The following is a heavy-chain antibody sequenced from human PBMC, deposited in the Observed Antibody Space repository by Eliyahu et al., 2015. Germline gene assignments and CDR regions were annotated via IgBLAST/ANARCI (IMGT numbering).Heavy chain of an antibody. V-gene: IGHV4-31*03. J-gene: IGHJ5*02. CDR3: ARRTYDSSGYLFSWFDP. D-gene: IGHD3-22*01. CDR2: IYYSGST. CDR1: GGSISXGXYX. Sequence: QVQLQESGPGLVKPSQTLSLTCXVSGGSISXGXYXWSWXRQPPGKGLXWIGXIYYSGSTYYNPSLKSRVTISVDTSKNQFSLKLSSVTAADTAVYYCARRTYDSSGYLFSWFDPWGQGTLVTVSS.